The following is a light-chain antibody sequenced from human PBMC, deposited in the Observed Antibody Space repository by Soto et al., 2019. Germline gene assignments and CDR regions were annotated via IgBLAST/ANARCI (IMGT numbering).Light chain of an antibody. J-gene: IGLJ2*01. Sequence: QSVLTQPASVSGSPGQSITISCTGTSSDVGNYNYVSWYQQHPGKAPKLIILDVSNRPSGISNRFSGSKSGNTASLTISGLQTEDEADYYCSSYTRTSNVIFGGGTKLTVL. CDR3: SSYTRTSNVI. CDR2: DVS. V-gene: IGLV2-14*03. CDR1: SSDVGNYNY.